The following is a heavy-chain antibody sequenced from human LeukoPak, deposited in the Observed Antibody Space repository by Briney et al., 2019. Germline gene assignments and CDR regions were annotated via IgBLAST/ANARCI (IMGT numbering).Heavy chain of an antibody. CDR1: GGSISSSSYY. V-gene: IGHV4-39*07. D-gene: IGHD4-17*01. CDR3: SRLYGDYGWFDP. CDR2: IYYSGST. J-gene: IGHJ5*02. Sequence: SETLSLTCTVSGGSISSSSYYWGWIRQPPGKGLEWIGSIYYSGSTYYNPSLKSRVTISVDTSKNQFSLKLSSVTAADTAVYYCSRLYGDYGWFDPWGQGTLVTVSS.